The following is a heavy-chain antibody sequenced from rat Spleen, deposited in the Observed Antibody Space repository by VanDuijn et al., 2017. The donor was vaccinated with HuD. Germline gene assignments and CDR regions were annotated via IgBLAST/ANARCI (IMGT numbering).Heavy chain of an antibody. Sequence: EVQLVESGGGLVQPGRSLKLSCAASGFTFSNYGMAWVRQAPKKGLEWVASTSSGGDKTYYPDSVKGRFRISRDNAKSILYLLMDSLNSEDTATYFCVRRETSFDYWGQGVMVTVSS. V-gene: IGHV5S13*01. CDR2: TSSGGDKT. J-gene: IGHJ2*01. CDR3: VRRETSFDY. CDR1: GFTFSNYG.